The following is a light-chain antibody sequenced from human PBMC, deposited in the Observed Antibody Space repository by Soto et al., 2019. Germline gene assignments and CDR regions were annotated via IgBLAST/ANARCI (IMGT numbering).Light chain of an antibody. Sequence: EIVLTQSPGTLSLSPGERATLSCRASQSVSSSYFSWYQQKPGQAPVLLIYVSSSRATGIRARFSGSGTGTDFTLTISSLQPDDFATYYCQQYSSYPSLTFGGGTKVDIK. CDR3: QQYSSYPSLT. CDR2: VSS. J-gene: IGKJ4*01. V-gene: IGKV3-20*01. CDR1: QSVSSSY.